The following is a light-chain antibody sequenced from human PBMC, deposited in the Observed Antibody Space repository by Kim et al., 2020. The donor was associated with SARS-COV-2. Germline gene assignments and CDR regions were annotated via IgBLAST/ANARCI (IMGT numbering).Light chain of an antibody. CDR1: KIVDRK. CDR3: QQYNNWPPIT. J-gene: IGKJ5*01. CDR2: TAS. V-gene: IGKV3-15*01. Sequence: SPRERATLSCRASKIVDRKVAWYQQRGGQAPRLVIHTASTRATGFPARFSGSGSGTEFNLTISSLQSEDVAVYYCQQYNNWPPITFGQGTRLEIK.